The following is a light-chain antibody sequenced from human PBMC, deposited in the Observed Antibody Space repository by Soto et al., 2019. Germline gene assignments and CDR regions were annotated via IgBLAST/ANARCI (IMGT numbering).Light chain of an antibody. CDR2: GNS. V-gene: IGLV1-40*01. CDR3: QSYDSSLSGHVV. Sequence: QPVLTQPPSVSGAPGQRVTISCTGSSSNIGAGYDVHWYQQLPGTAPKLLIYGNSNRPSGVPDRFSGSKSGTSASLAITGLQAEDEADYYCQSYDSSLSGHVVFGGGIKLTVL. J-gene: IGLJ2*01. CDR1: SSNIGAGYD.